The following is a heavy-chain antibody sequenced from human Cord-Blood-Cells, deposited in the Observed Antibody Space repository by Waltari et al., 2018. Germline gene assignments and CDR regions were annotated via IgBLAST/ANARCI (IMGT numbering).Heavy chain of an antibody. CDR1: GCPTSSSSHY. Sequence: QLQLQESGPGLVKPSETLSLTCTVSGCPTSSSSHYWGGIRQPPGKGLEWIGSIYYSGSTYYNPSLKSRVTISVDTSKNQFSLKLSSVTAADTAVYYCARVQGGATDAFDIWGQGTMVTVSS. CDR3: ARVQGGATDAFDI. J-gene: IGHJ3*02. CDR2: IYYSGST. D-gene: IGHD1-26*01. V-gene: IGHV4-39*07.